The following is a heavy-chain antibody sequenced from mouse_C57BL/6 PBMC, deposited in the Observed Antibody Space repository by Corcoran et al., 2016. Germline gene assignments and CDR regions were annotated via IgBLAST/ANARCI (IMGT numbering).Heavy chain of an antibody. J-gene: IGHJ1*03. CDR3: ARADYYDGDWYFDV. CDR1: GYSITSGYY. CDR2: ISYDGSN. V-gene: IGHV3-6*01. Sequence: DVQLQESGPGLVKPSQSLSLTCSVTGYSITSGYYWNWIRQFPGNKLEWMGYISYDGSNNYNPSLKNRISITRDTSKNQFFLKLNSVTTEDTATYYCARADYYDGDWYFDVWGTGTTVTVSS. D-gene: IGHD1-1*01.